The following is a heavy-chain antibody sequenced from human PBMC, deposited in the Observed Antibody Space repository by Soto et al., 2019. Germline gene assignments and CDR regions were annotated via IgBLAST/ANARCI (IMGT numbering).Heavy chain of an antibody. Sequence: QVQLVQSGAEVRKPGASVKVSCEASGYTFTSYDIYWVRQATGQGLEWMGWMNPSTGNSGYAQKCQGRVTMTSDTSISTADMELSSLRSEDTAVYYCARRAETNGWNGFGADKYYFDFWGQGTLVTVSS. J-gene: IGHJ4*02. D-gene: IGHD1-1*01. CDR1: GYTFTSYD. V-gene: IGHV1-8*01. CDR2: MNPSTGNS. CDR3: ARRAETNGWNGFGADKYYFDF.